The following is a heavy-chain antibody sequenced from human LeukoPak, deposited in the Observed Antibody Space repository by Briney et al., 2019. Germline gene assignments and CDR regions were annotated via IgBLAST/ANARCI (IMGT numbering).Heavy chain of an antibody. D-gene: IGHD3-10*01. CDR3: ARDPLWFGELGAFDI. Sequence: PGGSLRLSCAASGFTFSDYYMSWIRQAPGKGLEWVSYISSSSSYTNYADSVKGRFTISSDNAKNSLYLQMNSLRAEDTAVYYCARDPLWFGELGAFDIWGQGTMVTVSS. J-gene: IGHJ3*02. CDR2: ISSSSSYT. CDR1: GFTFSDYY. V-gene: IGHV3-11*06.